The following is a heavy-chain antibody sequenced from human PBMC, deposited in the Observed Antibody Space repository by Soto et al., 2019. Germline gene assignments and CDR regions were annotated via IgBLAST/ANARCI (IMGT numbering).Heavy chain of an antibody. V-gene: IGHV4-31*03. CDR3: ARDRARIAAAGNSHPYYYYYGMDV. CDR2: IYYSGST. CDR1: GGSISSGGYY. D-gene: IGHD6-13*01. Sequence: QVQLQESGPGLVKPSQTLSLTCTVSGGSISSGGYYWSWISQHPGKGLEWIGYIYYSGSTYYNPSLKSRVTISVDTSKNKCSLTLTAVTAADTAVYYCARDRARIAAAGNSHPYYYYYGMDVWGQGTTVTVSS. J-gene: IGHJ6*02.